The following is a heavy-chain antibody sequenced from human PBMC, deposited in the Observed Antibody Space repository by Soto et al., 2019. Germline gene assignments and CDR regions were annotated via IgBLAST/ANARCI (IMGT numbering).Heavy chain of an antibody. CDR1: GFTFNNYA. CDR2: ISSNGDSS. V-gene: IGHV3-23*01. J-gene: IGHJ3*01. CDR3: AKVRLTDYLRYAPHL. Sequence: EVQLLESGGGLVQPGGSLRLACAASGFTFNNYAMNWVRQAPGRGLEWVSIISSNGDSSYYADSVKGRFTISRDNSQNTVFLQMNSLRAEDPAIYFCAKVRLTDYLRYAPHLWGQGTLVTVSS. D-gene: IGHD2-8*01.